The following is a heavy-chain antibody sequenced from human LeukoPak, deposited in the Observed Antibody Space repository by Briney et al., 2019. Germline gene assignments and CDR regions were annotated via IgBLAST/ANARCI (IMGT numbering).Heavy chain of an antibody. CDR1: GYTFTGYY. J-gene: IGHJ4*02. D-gene: IGHD5-24*01. Sequence: ASVKVSCKASGYTFTGYYMRWVRQAPGQGLEWMGWINPNSGGTNYAQKFQGRVTMTRDTSISTAYMELSRLRSDDTAVYYCARTRDDYTHADYWGQGTLVTVSS. V-gene: IGHV1-2*02. CDR3: ARTRDDYTHADY. CDR2: INPNSGGT.